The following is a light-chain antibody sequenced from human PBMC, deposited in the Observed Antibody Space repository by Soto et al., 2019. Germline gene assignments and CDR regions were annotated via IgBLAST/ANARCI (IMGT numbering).Light chain of an antibody. CDR3: SSYTSSNTLYV. J-gene: IGLJ1*01. V-gene: IGLV2-14*01. CDR1: SSDVGGYNY. Sequence: QSVLTQPASVSGSPGQSITISCTGTSSDVGGYNYVSWYQQHPGKAPKLMIYEVSNRPSGVSNRFSGSKSGNTASLTISGLQAEDEADYYCSSYTSSNTLYVFGTGTQLTVL. CDR2: EVS.